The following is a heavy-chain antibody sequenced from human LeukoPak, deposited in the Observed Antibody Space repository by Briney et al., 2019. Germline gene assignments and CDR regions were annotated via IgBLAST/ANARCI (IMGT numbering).Heavy chain of an antibody. CDR2: ISGSGGNT. J-gene: IGHJ4*02. Sequence: GGSLRLSCAASGFIFSSYAMSWVRQAPGKGLEWVSAISGSGGNTYYAGSVKGRFTISRDNSRNTLYLQMNSLRAEDTAVYYCAKPHYYDTSVSGTLDYWGQGTLVTVSS. CDR1: GFIFSSYA. CDR3: AKPHYYDTSVSGTLDY. V-gene: IGHV3-23*01. D-gene: IGHD3-22*01.